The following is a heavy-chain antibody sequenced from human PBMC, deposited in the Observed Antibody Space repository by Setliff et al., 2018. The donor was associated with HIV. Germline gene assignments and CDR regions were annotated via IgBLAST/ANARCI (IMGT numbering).Heavy chain of an antibody. J-gene: IGHJ4*02. D-gene: IGHD6-13*01. Sequence: ASVKVSCKASGYAFTGYYIHWVRQAPGQGLEWMGGFDPEDGETIYAQKFQGRVTMTEDTSTDTAYMELSSLRGADTAVYYCARGLSAAGTASLDYWGQGTLVTVSS. V-gene: IGHV1-24*01. CDR3: ARGLSAAGTASLDY. CDR1: GYAFTGYY. CDR2: FDPEDGET.